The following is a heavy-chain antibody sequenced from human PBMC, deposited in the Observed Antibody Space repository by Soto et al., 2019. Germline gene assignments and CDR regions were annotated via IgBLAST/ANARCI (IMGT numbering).Heavy chain of an antibody. CDR3: ARDLGDGSNSAGWFDP. Sequence: GASVKVSCKASGGTFSSYAISWVRQAPGQGLEWMGGIIPIFGTANYAQNFQGRVTITADKSTNTAYMELSSLRSEDTAVYYCARDLGDGSNSAGWFDPWGQGTLLTVSS. D-gene: IGHD1-26*01. CDR1: GGTFSSYA. CDR2: IIPIFGTA. J-gene: IGHJ5*02. V-gene: IGHV1-69*06.